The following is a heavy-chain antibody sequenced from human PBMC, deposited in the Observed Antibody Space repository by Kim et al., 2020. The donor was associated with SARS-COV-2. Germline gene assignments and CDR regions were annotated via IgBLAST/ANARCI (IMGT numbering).Heavy chain of an antibody. D-gene: IGHD1-7*01. Sequence: FYAGTVKGRFTISRDKSKNTIYLKMNSLGAEDTATYFCAKMLTGTASIDYWGQGTLVTVSS. J-gene: IGHJ4*02. V-gene: IGHV3-23*05. CDR3: AKMLTGTASIDY.